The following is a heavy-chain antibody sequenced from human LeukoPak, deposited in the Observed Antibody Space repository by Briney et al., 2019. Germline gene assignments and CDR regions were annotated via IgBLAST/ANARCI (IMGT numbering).Heavy chain of an antibody. Sequence: GGSLRLSCAASGFTFNSYAMSWVRQFPGKGLEWVSCIIDSGDSTYYADSVKGAFTLSRDNSDNTLFLQMNSLRAEDTPVYFCARDYYGSGTYSTPPQASGYWGQGTLVTVSS. J-gene: IGHJ4*02. D-gene: IGHD3-10*01. V-gene: IGHV3-23*01. CDR2: IIDSGDST. CDR3: ARDYYGSGTYSTPPQASGY. CDR1: GFTFNSYA.